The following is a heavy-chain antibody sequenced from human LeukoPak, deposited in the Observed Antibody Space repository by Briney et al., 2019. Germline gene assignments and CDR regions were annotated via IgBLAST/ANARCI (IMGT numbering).Heavy chain of an antibody. J-gene: IGHJ1*01. D-gene: IGHD3-10*01. V-gene: IGHV3-23*01. CDR3: AKDSITMVGAGTAYFQH. Sequence: GGSLRLSCAASGFTFSSYAMSWVRQAPGKGLEWVSAISGSGGSTYYADSVKGRFTISRDNSKNTLYLQMNSLRAEDTAVYYCAKDSITMVGAGTAYFQHWGQGTLVTVSS. CDR2: ISGSGGST. CDR1: GFTFSSYA.